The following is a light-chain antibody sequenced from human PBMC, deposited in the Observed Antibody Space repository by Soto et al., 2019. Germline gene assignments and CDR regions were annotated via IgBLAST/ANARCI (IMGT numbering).Light chain of an antibody. Sequence: EIVLTQSPGTLSLSPGERATLSCRASQSVSSSYLAWYQQKPGQAPRLLIYGASSRATGIPDRFSGSGSGTDFTLTISRLEPEDFAMYDCQQYGGSPRTFGQGTKVEIK. CDR1: QSVSSSY. J-gene: IGKJ1*01. CDR3: QQYGGSPRT. V-gene: IGKV3-20*01. CDR2: GAS.